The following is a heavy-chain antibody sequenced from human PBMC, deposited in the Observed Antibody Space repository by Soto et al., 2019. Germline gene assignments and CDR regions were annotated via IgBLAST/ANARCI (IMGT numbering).Heavy chain of an antibody. Sequence: SETLSLTCAVYGGSFSGYYWSWIRQPPGKGLEWIGEINHSGSTNYNPSLKSRVTISVDTSKNQFSLKLSSVTAADTAVYYCARSGGYIVVVPAANASYYYYYYGMDVWGQGTTVTVSS. CDR3: ARSGGYIVVVPAANASYYYYYYGMDV. CDR1: GGSFSGYY. J-gene: IGHJ6*02. V-gene: IGHV4-34*01. D-gene: IGHD2-2*01. CDR2: INHSGST.